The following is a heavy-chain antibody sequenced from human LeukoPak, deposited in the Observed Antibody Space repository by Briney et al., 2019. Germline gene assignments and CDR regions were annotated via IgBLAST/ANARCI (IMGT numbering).Heavy chain of an antibody. CDR2: ISRSXSNX. CDR1: XXXXXXYY. Sequence: GGSLRLSCAAXXXXXXXYYMXXXXXXPXXXLEWVSYISRSXSNXXXXXSVKGRFTISRDNAKNSLYLQMNSLRAEDTAVXYXXRXLTTVTSLASYWGXGTLVTVSS. V-gene: IGHV3-11*03. CDR3: XRXLTTVTSLASY. J-gene: IGHJ4*02. D-gene: IGHD4-17*01.